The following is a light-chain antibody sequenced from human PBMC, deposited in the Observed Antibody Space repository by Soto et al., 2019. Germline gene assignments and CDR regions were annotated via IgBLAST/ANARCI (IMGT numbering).Light chain of an antibody. CDR1: QSVSSY. CDR3: QQRSSWPLT. V-gene: IGKV3-11*01. Sequence: EIVLTQSPATLSLSPGERATLSCRASQSVSSYLAWYQQKPGQAPRLLIYDAPNRATGIPARFSGGGSGTDFTLTISSLEPEDFAVYYCQQRSSWPLTFGGGTKVEIK. CDR2: DAP. J-gene: IGKJ4*01.